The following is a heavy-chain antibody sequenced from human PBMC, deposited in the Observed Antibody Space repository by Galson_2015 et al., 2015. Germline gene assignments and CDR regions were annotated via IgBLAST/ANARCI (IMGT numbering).Heavy chain of an antibody. Sequence: LSLTCTVSGGSVSSGSYYWSWIRQPPGKGLEWIGYIYNSGSTNYNPSLKSRVTISVDTSKNQFSLKLSSVTAADTAVYYCAREAYYPDSSGYYHYKFDYWGQGTLVPVSS. V-gene: IGHV4-61*01. CDR3: AREAYYPDSSGYYHYKFDY. CDR1: GGSVSSGSYY. CDR2: IYNSGST. J-gene: IGHJ4*02. D-gene: IGHD3-22*01.